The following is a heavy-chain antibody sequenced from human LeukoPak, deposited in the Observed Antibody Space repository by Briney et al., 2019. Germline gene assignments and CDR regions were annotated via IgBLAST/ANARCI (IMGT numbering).Heavy chain of an antibody. CDR3: AEGLGSSGWYYYYYMDV. J-gene: IGHJ6*03. CDR1: GFTFSSYA. D-gene: IGHD6-19*01. V-gene: IGHV3-23*01. Sequence: GGSLRLSCAASGFTFSSYAMSWVRQAPGKGLEWVSAISGSGGSTYYADSVKGRFTISRDNSKNTLYLQMNSLRAEDTAVYYCAEGLGSSGWYYYYYMDVWGKGTTVTVSS. CDR2: ISGSGGST.